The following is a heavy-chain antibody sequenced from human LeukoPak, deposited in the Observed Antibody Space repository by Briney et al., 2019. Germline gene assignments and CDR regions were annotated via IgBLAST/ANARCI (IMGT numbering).Heavy chain of an antibody. Sequence: KPSETLSLTCTVSGGSISSYYWSWIRQPPGQGMEWSGYIYYSGSANYNPSLKTRVTISVDTSKTQFSLKLSSVTAADTAVYYCARGQTPYDSSGSYYAAVWGQGTLVTVST. CDR1: GGSISSYY. D-gene: IGHD3-22*01. V-gene: IGHV4-59*01. J-gene: IGHJ4*02. CDR2: IYYSGSA. CDR3: ARGQTPYDSSGSYYAAV.